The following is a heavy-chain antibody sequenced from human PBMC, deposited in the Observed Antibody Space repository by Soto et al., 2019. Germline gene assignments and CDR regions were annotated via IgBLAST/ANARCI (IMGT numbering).Heavy chain of an antibody. J-gene: IGHJ3*01. CDR3: ARGDRGAFDL. Sequence: EVQLVESGGGLVRPGGSLRLSCAASGFTFSYYWMHWVRQAPGKGLVWVSRIHSDGSSTTYADFVKGRFIISRDNARNTVDLTMNSVRVEDTSVYYCARGDRGAFDLWGQGTVVTVSS. CDR2: IHSDGSST. CDR1: GFTFSYYW. V-gene: IGHV3-74*01. D-gene: IGHD1-26*01.